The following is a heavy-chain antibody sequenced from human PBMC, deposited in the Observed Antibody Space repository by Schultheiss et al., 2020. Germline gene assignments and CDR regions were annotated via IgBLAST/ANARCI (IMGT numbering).Heavy chain of an antibody. V-gene: IGHV3-43*01. J-gene: IGHJ4*02. CDR3: AKERGSGVHRYYFGQ. D-gene: IGHD3-16*01. Sequence: WGSLRLSCAASGFSFEDYTMHWVRQAPGKGLEWVSLITWDGATYYADSVKGRFAISRDNSKNSLYLQMNSLRTEDTALYYCAKERGSGVHRYYFGQWGQGTQVTVSS. CDR1: GFSFEDYT. CDR2: ITWDGAT.